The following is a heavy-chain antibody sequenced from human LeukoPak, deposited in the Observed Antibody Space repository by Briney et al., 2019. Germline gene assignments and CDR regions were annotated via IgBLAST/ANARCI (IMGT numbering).Heavy chain of an antibody. V-gene: IGHV3-30*02. J-gene: IGHJ4*02. D-gene: IGHD3-16*02. Sequence: GGSLRLSCAASGFTFSSFGMHWVRQAPGKGLEWVAFIRYDGSNKYYADSVKGRFTISRDNTKNTLYLQMNSLRAEDTAVYYCAKGDYVWGSYPPDYWGQGTLVTVSS. CDR1: GFTFSSFG. CDR3: AKGDYVWGSYPPDY. CDR2: IRYDGSNK.